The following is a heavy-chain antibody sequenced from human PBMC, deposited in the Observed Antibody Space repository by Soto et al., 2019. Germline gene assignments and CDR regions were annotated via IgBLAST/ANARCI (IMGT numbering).Heavy chain of an antibody. Sequence: ASVKVSCKASGYTFTGYYMHWVRQAPGQGLEWMGWINPNSGGTNYAQKFQGWVTMTGDTSISTAYMELSRLRSDDTAVYYCARHKSQYSSSWYADFDIWGQGTMVTVSS. D-gene: IGHD6-13*01. V-gene: IGHV1-2*04. J-gene: IGHJ3*02. CDR2: INPNSGGT. CDR1: GYTFTGYY. CDR3: ARHKSQYSSSWYADFDI.